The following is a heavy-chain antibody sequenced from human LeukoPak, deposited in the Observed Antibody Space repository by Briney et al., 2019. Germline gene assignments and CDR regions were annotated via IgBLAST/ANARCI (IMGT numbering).Heavy chain of an antibody. CDR2: ISSSGST. Sequence: PSETLSLTCTVSGGSISSYYWSWIRQPPGQGLEWIGRISSSGSTNYNPSLKSRVTMSVDTSKNQFSLKLSSVTAADTAVYYCARGIRYYYYYYMDVWGKGTTVTVSS. J-gene: IGHJ6*03. CDR1: GGSISSYY. CDR3: ARGIRYYYYYYMDV. D-gene: IGHD5-18*01. V-gene: IGHV4-4*07.